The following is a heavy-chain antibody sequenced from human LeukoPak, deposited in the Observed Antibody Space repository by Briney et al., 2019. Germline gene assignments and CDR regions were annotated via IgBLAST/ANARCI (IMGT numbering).Heavy chain of an antibody. J-gene: IGHJ4*02. V-gene: IGHV4-4*02. Sequence: SETLSLTCAVSGTSISLSNWWTWVRQPPGKGLEWLGEIYHSGTTNYNPSLKSRVTISLDKSRNQFSLNLNSVSAADTAVYYCARSYFGSGTFNGFDYWGQGTLVTVSS. CDR3: ARSYFGSGTFNGFDY. CDR1: GTSISLSNW. CDR2: IYHSGTT. D-gene: IGHD3-10*01.